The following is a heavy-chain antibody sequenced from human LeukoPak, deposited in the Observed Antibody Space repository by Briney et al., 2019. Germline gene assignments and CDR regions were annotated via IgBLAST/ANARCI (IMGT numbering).Heavy chain of an antibody. Sequence: ASVKVSCKASGYTFTTHAIHWVRQAPGQSLEWMGWVNPGNGITKYSEKFQDRVTITRDTSASTAYMELSSLRSEDTAVYYCAREGGSGWYYFDYWGQGTLVTVSS. CDR2: VNPGNGIT. CDR1: GYTFTTHA. D-gene: IGHD6-19*01. CDR3: AREGGSGWYYFDY. J-gene: IGHJ4*02. V-gene: IGHV1-3*01.